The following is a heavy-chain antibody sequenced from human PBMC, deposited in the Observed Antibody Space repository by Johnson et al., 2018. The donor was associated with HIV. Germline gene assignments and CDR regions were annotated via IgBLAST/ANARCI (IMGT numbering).Heavy chain of an antibody. Sequence: VQLVESGGGLVQPGGSLRLSCAASGFIFNDYPMYWVRQPPAKGLEWVAVISFDGSNKYYADSVKGRFSISRDNSKNTLYLQMNSLRAEDTAVYYCASHVGSSVGSAFDIWGQGTMVTVSS. D-gene: IGHD6-6*01. CDR1: GFIFNDYP. V-gene: IGHV3-30*04. CDR2: ISFDGSNK. CDR3: ASHVGSSVGSAFDI. J-gene: IGHJ3*02.